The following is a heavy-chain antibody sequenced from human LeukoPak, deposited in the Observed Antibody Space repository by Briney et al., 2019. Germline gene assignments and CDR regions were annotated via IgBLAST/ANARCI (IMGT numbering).Heavy chain of an antibody. V-gene: IGHV3-23*01. J-gene: IGHJ5*01. CDR3: AKGYWNPDS. Sequence: GGSLRLSCAASGFTFSSYTMNWVRQAPGKGLEWVSAINSGGGSTYYADSVKGRFTISRDNSKNTLYLQMNSQRVEDTAVYYCAKGYWNPDSWGQGTLVTVSS. D-gene: IGHD1-1*01. CDR1: GFTFSSYT. CDR2: INSGGGST.